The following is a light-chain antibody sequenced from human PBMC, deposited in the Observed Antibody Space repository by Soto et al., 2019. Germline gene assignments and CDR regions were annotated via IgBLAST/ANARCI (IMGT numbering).Light chain of an antibody. CDR2: TAS. J-gene: IGKJ5*01. CDR3: QQTNSFPIT. V-gene: IGKV1D-12*01. CDR1: QGISNW. Sequence: DIQMTQSPSSVSASVGDRVTITCRASQGISNWLAWYQQKPGKAPKLLIYTASRLESGVPSRFSGSGSGTDFTITISSLQPEDFATYYCQQTNSFPITFGQGTRLEIK.